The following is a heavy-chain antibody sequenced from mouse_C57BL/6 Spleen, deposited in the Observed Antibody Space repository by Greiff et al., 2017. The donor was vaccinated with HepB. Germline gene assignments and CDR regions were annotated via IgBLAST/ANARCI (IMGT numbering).Heavy chain of an antibody. CDR1: GFSLTSYG. D-gene: IGHD2-3*01. CDR2: IWSGGST. CDR3: AKNGGYSRFYFDY. Sequence: VQGVESGPGLVQPSQSLSITCTVSGFSLTSYGVHWVRQPPGKGLEWLGVIWSGGSTDYNAAFISRLSISKDNSKSQVFFKMNSLQADDTAIYYCAKNGGYSRFYFDYWGQGTTLTVSS. J-gene: IGHJ2*01. V-gene: IGHV2-4*01.